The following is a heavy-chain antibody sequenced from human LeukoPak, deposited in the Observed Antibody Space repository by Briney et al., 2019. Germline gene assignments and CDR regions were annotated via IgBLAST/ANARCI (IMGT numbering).Heavy chain of an antibody. V-gene: IGHV3-23*01. D-gene: IGHD1-26*01. Sequence: GGSLRLSSAASGFTFSSYAMSWVRQAPGKGLEWVSAIRGSGGNTYYADSVKGRFTISRDNSKNTLYLQMNSLRAEDTAVYYCAKGSSVWELFDYWGQGTLVTVSS. J-gene: IGHJ4*02. CDR1: GFTFSSYA. CDR3: AKGSSVWELFDY. CDR2: IRGSGGNT.